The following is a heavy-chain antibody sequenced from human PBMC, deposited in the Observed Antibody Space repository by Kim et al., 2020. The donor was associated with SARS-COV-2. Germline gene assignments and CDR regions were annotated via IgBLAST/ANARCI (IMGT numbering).Heavy chain of an antibody. CDR3: AREVEMATIVN. V-gene: IGHV3-66*01. J-gene: IGHJ4*02. D-gene: IGHD5-12*01. Sequence: YYASTVKGRVTNSREHSKNTLYLQMNSLRAEDTAVYYCAREVEMATIVNWGQGTLVTVSS.